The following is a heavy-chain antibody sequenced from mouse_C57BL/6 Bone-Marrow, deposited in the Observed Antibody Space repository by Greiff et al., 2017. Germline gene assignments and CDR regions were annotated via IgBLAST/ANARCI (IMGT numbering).Heavy chain of an antibody. V-gene: IGHV1-82*01. J-gene: IGHJ2*01. CDR2: IYPGDGDT. Sequence: VQLKDSGPELVKPGASVKISCKASGYAFSSSWMNWVKQRPGKGLEWIGRIYPGDGDTNYNGKFKGKATLTADKSSSTAYMQLSSLTSEYSAVYFCASLIYYDYDVYWGQGTTLTVSS. D-gene: IGHD2-4*01. CDR3: ASLIYYDYDVY. CDR1: GYAFSSSW.